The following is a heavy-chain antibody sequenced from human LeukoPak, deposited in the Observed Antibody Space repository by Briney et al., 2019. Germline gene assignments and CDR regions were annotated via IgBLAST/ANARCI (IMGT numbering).Heavy chain of an antibody. V-gene: IGHV4-59*08. Sequence: SETLSLTCAVSGVSMTTYYWSWIRQPPGKGLEWIAYSHNSGETKYNPSLKSRITISVDTSKNEFSLKLTSVTAADTAVYYCARQPGSTAAFDIWGQGTTVTVSA. J-gene: IGHJ3*02. CDR3: ARQPGSTAAFDI. D-gene: IGHD5-18*01. CDR1: GVSMTTYY. CDR2: SHNSGET.